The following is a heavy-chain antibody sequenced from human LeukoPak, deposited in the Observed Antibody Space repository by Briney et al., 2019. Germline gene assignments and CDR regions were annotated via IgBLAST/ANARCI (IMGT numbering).Heavy chain of an antibody. CDR3: AKDEMRYFDWLLQAFDY. D-gene: IGHD3-9*01. J-gene: IGHJ4*02. V-gene: IGHV3-30*18. CDR1: GFTFSSYG. CDR2: ISYDGSNK. Sequence: GRSVRLSCAASGFTFSSYGMHWVRQAPGKGLEWVAVISYDGSNKYYADSVKGRFTISRDNSKNTLYLQMNSLRAEDTAVYYCAKDEMRYFDWLLQAFDYWGQGTLVTASS.